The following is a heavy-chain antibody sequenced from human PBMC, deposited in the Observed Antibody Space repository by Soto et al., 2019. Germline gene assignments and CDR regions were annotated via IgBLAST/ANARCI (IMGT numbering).Heavy chain of an antibody. CDR3: SSGYYYGSGGYGWFDP. Sequence: QVPLVQSGAEVKKPGASVKVSCKASGYTCTSYAMHWVRQAPGQRLEWMGWINAGNGNTKYSQKFQGRVTITRDTSASTAYMELSSLRSEDTAVYYCSSGYYYGSGGYGWFDPWGQGTLVTVSS. J-gene: IGHJ5*02. CDR1: GYTCTSYA. CDR2: INAGNGNT. V-gene: IGHV1-3*01. D-gene: IGHD3-10*01.